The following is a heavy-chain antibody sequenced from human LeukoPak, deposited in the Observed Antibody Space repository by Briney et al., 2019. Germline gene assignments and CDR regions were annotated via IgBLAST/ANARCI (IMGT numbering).Heavy chain of an antibody. CDR1: GVTLSPYG. CDR2: ISYEGGTQ. Sequence: GMSLRLSCAASGVTLSPYGMHWVRQAPGKGLEWVAVISYEGGTQHYADSVKGRFIISRDNPRNTLYLQMNILRTEDTDVYYCAKEGTPQVSTWYDLWGQGTQVIVSS. V-gene: IGHV3-30*18. CDR3: AKEGTPQVSTWYDL. D-gene: IGHD3-10*01. J-gene: IGHJ5*02.